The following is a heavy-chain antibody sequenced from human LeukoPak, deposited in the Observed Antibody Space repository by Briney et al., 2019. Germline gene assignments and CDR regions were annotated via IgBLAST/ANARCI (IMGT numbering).Heavy chain of an antibody. CDR2: IYYSGST. V-gene: IGHV4-59*01. CDR3: ARDLVYYDSSGYYYYYGMDV. CDR1: GGSISSYY. D-gene: IGHD3-22*01. J-gene: IGHJ6*02. Sequence: SETLSLTCTVSGGSISSYYWGWIRQPPGKGLEWIGYIYYSGSTNYNPSLKSRVTISVDTSKNQFSLKLSSVTAADTAVYYCARDLVYYDSSGYYYYYGMDVWGQGTTVTVSS.